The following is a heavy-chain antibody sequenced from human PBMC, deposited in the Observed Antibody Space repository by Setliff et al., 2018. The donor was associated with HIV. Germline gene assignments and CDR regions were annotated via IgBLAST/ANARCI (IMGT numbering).Heavy chain of an antibody. Sequence: SETLSLTCAVSGGSFSGDYWTWIRQAPGKGLEWIGEIHHTGRTDYNPALRGRVSISVDTSKSRFTLRLDSVTAADTAVYFCARGSDDSRGYHQRPGDYWGQGILVTVSS. V-gene: IGHV4-34*01. D-gene: IGHD3-22*01. CDR2: IHHTGRT. CDR3: ARGSDDSRGYHQRPGDY. CDR1: GGSFSGDY. J-gene: IGHJ4*02.